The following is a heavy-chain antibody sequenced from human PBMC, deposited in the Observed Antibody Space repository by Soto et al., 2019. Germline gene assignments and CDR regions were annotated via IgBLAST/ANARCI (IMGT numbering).Heavy chain of an antibody. CDR1: GGSISSTNYY. D-gene: IGHD2-8*02. CDR3: ARDKITGLFDY. J-gene: IGHJ4*02. Sequence: SETLSLTCTVSGGSISSTNYYWGWIRQPPGKGLEWIGSIHYSGSTYYNPSLKSRVTISVDTSKNQFSLKLTSVTAADTAVYYCARDKITGLFDYWGQGTLVTVSS. V-gene: IGHV4-39*02. CDR2: IHYSGST.